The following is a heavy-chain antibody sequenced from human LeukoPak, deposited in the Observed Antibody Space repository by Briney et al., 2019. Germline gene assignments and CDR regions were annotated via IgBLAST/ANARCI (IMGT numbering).Heavy chain of an antibody. D-gene: IGHD2-21*02. CDR2: INPNSRGT. CDR3: ARVYCGGDCGPIDC. V-gene: IGHV1-2*02. J-gene: IGHJ4*02. CDR1: GYTFTGYY. Sequence: ASVKVSCKASGYTFTGYYLHWVRQAPGQGLEWMEWINPNSRGTNYAQKFQGRVTMTRDTSISTAYMELSRLRSDDTAVYYCARVYCGGDCGPIDCWGQGTLVTVSS.